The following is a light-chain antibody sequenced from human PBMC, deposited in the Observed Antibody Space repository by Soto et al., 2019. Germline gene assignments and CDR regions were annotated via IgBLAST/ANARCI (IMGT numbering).Light chain of an antibody. V-gene: IGLV2-23*01. Sequence: QSALTQPAYVSGSPGQSITISCTGTSSDVGSYNLVSWYQQHPGKAPKLMIYEGSQRPSGVSNRFSISKSGNTASLTISGLQAEDEAVYYCCSYAGSSTLYVVFGGGTKLTVL. J-gene: IGLJ2*01. CDR3: CSYAGSSTLYVV. CDR1: SSDVGSYNL. CDR2: EGS.